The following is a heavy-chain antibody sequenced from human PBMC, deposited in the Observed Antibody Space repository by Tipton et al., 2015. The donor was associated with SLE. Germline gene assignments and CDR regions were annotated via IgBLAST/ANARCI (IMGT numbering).Heavy chain of an antibody. CDR2: IYHTGTT. CDR1: GYSISSGFY. Sequence: TLSLTCNVSGYSISSGFYWAWIRQTPGKGLEWIGSIYHTGTTYYNPSLKSRITISVDTSKNQFSLKVNSVTAADTAVYYCASPTYKGHWGQGTLVTVSS. J-gene: IGHJ4*02. CDR3: ASPTYKGH. D-gene: IGHD1-1*01. V-gene: IGHV4-38-2*02.